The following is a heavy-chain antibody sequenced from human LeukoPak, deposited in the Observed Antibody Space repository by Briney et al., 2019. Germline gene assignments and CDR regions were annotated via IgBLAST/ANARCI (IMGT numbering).Heavy chain of an antibody. CDR2: INPNSGGT. Sequence: ASVKVSCKASGYTFTGYYMHWVRQVPGQGLEWMGWINPNSGGTNYAQKFQGRVTMTRDTSISTAYMELSRLRSDDTAVYYCARDVDYYGSGSPNWFDPWGQGTLVTVSS. D-gene: IGHD3-10*01. V-gene: IGHV1-2*02. J-gene: IGHJ5*02. CDR3: ARDVDYYGSGSPNWFDP. CDR1: GYTFTGYY.